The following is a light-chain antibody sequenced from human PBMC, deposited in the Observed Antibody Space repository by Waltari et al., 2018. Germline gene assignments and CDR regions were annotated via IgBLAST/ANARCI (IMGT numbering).Light chain of an antibody. CDR2: SNN. J-gene: IGLJ2*01. CDR1: SSNIGSNT. V-gene: IGLV1-44*01. Sequence: QSVLTQPPSASGTPGQRVTISCSGSSSNIGSNTVNWYQQLPGTAPKLLIHSNNQRPPGVPDRFSGSKSGTSASLAISGLQSEDEADYYCAAWDDSLNVVVFGGGTKLTVL. CDR3: AAWDDSLNVVV.